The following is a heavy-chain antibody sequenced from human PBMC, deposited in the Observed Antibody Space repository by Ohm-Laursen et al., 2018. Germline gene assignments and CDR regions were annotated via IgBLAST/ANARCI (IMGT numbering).Heavy chain of an antibody. CDR2: ISTGGSIT. D-gene: IGHD6-19*01. J-gene: IGHJ4*02. CDR1: GFTFSDYS. V-gene: IGHV3-11*01. CDR3: AAGSGWLIDY. Sequence: SPRLSCTASGFTFSDYSMTWIRQAPGKGLECISYISTGGSITYYADSVKGRFTISRDNAKDSLFLQLNALRAEDTAVYYCAAGSGWLIDYWGQGTLVTVSS.